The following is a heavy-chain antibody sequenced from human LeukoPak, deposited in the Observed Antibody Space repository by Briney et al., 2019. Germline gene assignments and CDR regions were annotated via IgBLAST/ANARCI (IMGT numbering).Heavy chain of an antibody. V-gene: IGHV3-66*01. CDR1: GLTVSIIY. J-gene: IGHJ4*02. D-gene: IGHD4-17*01. CDR3: ASTLTTGY. CDR2: IYTGGTT. Sequence: GGSLRLPCVVSGLTVSIIYMSWVRQAPGKGLEWVSVIYTGGTTNYADSVHGRFLVYRDNSKNTLYLQMNSLGAEAAAVYYCASTLTTGYWGQGTLVTVSS.